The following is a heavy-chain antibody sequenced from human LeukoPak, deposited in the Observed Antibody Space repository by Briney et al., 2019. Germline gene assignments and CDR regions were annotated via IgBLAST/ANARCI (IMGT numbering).Heavy chain of an antibody. Sequence: SETLSLTCTVSGHSIRSHFYTWVRQPTGKGLEWLGVYQESESTNYNLSVKGRVTKSMETSKNQLSLRLHSGTAADTAVYYCVIGRGRVPDYWGQGTLDTISS. J-gene: IGHJ4*02. V-gene: IGHV4-59*11. CDR1: GHSIRSHF. CDR2: YQESEST. D-gene: IGHD3-10*01. CDR3: VIGRGRVPDY.